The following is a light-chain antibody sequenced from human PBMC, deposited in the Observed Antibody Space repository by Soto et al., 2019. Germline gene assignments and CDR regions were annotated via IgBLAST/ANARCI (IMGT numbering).Light chain of an antibody. CDR1: QSVSES. V-gene: IGKV3-11*01. CDR3: QQRSNWPT. J-gene: IGKJ4*01. CDR2: GAS. Sequence: EIVLTQSPVTLSLSPGERATLSCRASQSVSESLAWYQQKPGQAPRLLIYGASRRATGIPDRFSGSASGTDFTLTISRLEPEDFAVYFCQQRSNWPTFGGGTKVDI.